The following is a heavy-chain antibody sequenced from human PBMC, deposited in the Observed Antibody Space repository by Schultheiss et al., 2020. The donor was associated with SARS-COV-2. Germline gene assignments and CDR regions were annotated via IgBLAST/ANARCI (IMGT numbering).Heavy chain of an antibody. CDR3: ARAIILRVAFDI. CDR1: AGSISRSSYY. J-gene: IGHJ3*02. V-gene: IGHV4-39*07. Sequence: SETLSLTCTVSAGSISRSSYYWGWIRQPPGKGLEWIGSIYHSGSTYYNPSLKSRVTISVDTSKNQFSLKLSSVTAADTAVYYCARAIILRVAFDIWGQGTMVTVSS. D-gene: IGHD3-3*01. CDR2: IYHSGST.